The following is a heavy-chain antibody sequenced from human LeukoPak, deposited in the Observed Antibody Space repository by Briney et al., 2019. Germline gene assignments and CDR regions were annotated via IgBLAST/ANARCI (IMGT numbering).Heavy chain of an antibody. D-gene: IGHD3-10*01. CDR2: IYADGAT. J-gene: IGHJ5*02. CDR3: ARDRAGRKAWVEFDP. Sequence: GGSLRLSCAASGITVSQNDMSWVRQAPGRGLEWVSLIYADGATHYADSVKGRFTISRDNSKNTVYLEMNSLRPEDTAVYFRARDRAGRKAWVEFDPWGQETLVTVSS. CDR1: GITVSQND. V-gene: IGHV3-66*02.